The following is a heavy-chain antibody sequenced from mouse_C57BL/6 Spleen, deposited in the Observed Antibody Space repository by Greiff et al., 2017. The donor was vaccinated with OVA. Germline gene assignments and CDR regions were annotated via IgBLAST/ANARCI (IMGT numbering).Heavy chain of an antibody. D-gene: IGHD2-12*01. CDR1: GYTFTDYN. V-gene: IGHV1-18*01. CDR2: INPNNGGT. J-gene: IGHJ1*03. Sequence: EVQLQQSGPELVKPGASVKIPCKASGYTFTDYNMDWVKQSHGKSLEWIGDINPNNGGTIYNQKFKGKATLTVDKSSSTAYMELRSLTSEDTAVYYCASSYYRVGDWYFDVWGTGTTVTVSS. CDR3: ASSYYRVGDWYFDV.